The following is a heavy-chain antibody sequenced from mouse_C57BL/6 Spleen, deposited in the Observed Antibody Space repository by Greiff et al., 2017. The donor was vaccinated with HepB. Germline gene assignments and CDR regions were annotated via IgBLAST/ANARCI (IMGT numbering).Heavy chain of an antibody. CDR1: GYTFTSYD. V-gene: IGHV1-85*01. CDR2: IYPRDGST. Sequence: VQLKQSGPELVKPGASVKLSCKASGYTFTSYDINWVKQRPGQGLEWIGWIYPRDGSTKYNEKFKGKATLTVDTSSSTAYMELHSLTSEDSAVYFCARKGYYYAMDYWGQGTSVTVSS. CDR3: ARKGYYYAMDY. J-gene: IGHJ4*01.